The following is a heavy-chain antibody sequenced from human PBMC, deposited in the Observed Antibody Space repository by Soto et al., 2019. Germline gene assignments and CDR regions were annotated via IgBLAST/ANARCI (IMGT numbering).Heavy chain of an antibody. Sequence: GESLKISCKVSGYSFTNYWIGWVRQMSGKGLEWVGIVYPGNSDTRYSLSFEGQATISADKSVSTAYLQWSSLKASDTGMYYCARRWAYSTSSFDYWGQGTLVTVSS. V-gene: IGHV5-51*01. J-gene: IGHJ4*02. CDR1: GYSFTNYW. D-gene: IGHD6-6*01. CDR3: ARRWAYSTSSFDY. CDR2: VYPGNSDT.